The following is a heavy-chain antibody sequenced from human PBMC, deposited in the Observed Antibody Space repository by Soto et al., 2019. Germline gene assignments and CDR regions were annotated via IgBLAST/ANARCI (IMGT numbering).Heavy chain of an antibody. D-gene: IGHD5-12*01. Sequence: QLQLQESGPGLVKPSETLSLTCSVSDDSINSDKYYWGWIRQHPGKGLEWIGSVYYRGNAYYNPSLQNRVTISLDKSKSQFSLKLNSVTAADSAVYFCARLEGLATISYYFDFWGPGALVTVSS. J-gene: IGHJ4*02. CDR2: VYYRGNA. CDR3: ARLEGLATISYYFDF. V-gene: IGHV4-39*01. CDR1: DDSINSDKYY.